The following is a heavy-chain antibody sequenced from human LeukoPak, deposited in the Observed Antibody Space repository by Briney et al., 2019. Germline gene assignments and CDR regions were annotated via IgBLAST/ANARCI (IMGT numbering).Heavy chain of an antibody. CDR2: IIPIFGTA. J-gene: IGHJ4*02. D-gene: IGHD3-16*01. Sequence: ASVKVSRKASGGTFSSYAISWVRQAPGQGLEWMGGIIPIFGTANYAQKFQGRVTITADESTSTAYMELSSLRSEDTAVYYCAIIPRLGNPLSYFDYWGQGTLVTVSS. V-gene: IGHV1-69*13. CDR3: AIIPRLGNPLSYFDY. CDR1: GGTFSSYA.